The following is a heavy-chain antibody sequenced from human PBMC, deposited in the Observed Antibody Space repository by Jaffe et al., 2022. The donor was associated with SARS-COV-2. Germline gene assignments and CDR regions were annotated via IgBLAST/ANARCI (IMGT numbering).Heavy chain of an antibody. CDR2: INPSGGST. CDR3: ATSTLRGYSGYELDY. Sequence: QVQLVQSGAEVKKPGASVKVSCKASGYTFTSYYMHWVRQAPGQGLEWMGIINPSGGSTSYAQKLQGRVTMTRDTSTSTVYMELSSLRSEDTAVYYCATSTLRGYSGYELDYWGQGTLVTVSS. J-gene: IGHJ4*02. D-gene: IGHD5-12*01. CDR1: GYTFTSYY. V-gene: IGHV1-46*04.